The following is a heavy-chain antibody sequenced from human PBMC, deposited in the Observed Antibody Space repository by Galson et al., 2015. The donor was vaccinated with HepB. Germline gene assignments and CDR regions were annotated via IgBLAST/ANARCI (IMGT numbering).Heavy chain of an antibody. Sequence: SVKVSCKASGYAFTGYYMHWVRQAPGQGLEWMGWINPNSGGTNYAQKFQGRVTMTRDTSISTAYMELSRLRSDDTAVYYCARGPVRGAIPNYYYYMDVWGKGTTVTVSS. CDR3: ARGPVRGAIPNYYYYMDV. V-gene: IGHV1-2*02. CDR1: GYAFTGYY. J-gene: IGHJ6*03. CDR2: INPNSGGT. D-gene: IGHD3-10*01.